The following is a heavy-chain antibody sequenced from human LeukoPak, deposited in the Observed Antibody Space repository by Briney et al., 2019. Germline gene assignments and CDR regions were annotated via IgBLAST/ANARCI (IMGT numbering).Heavy chain of an antibody. Sequence: GGSMRLSCAAYGFIFSSYWMSWVRQAAGKGLEWVANIKQEGSEKYYVDSVKGRFTIYRDNAKNSLYLQMNSLRAEDTAVYYCDRVYSYGCSYYYYYMDVWGKGTTVTVSS. CDR1: GFIFSSYW. V-gene: IGHV3-7*01. CDR3: DRVYSYGCSYYYYYMDV. CDR2: IKQEGSEK. J-gene: IGHJ6*03. D-gene: IGHD5-18*01.